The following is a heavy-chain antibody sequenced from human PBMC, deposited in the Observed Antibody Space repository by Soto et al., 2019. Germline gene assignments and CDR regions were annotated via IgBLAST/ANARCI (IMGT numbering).Heavy chain of an antibody. CDR2: IIPNSGAA. J-gene: IGHJ6*02. CDR3: ARDYYIQTGAMGYCYYGMDV. CDR1: GYTFTGYY. V-gene: IGHV1-2*02. Sequence: ASVKVSCKASGYTFTGYYMHWVRRAPGQGLEWMGWIIPNSGAANCAQKFQGRVAMTRDKSMSTAYMELSRLRSDDTAVYYCARDYYIQTGAMGYCYYGMDVWGQGTTVTVSS. D-gene: IGHD1-1*01.